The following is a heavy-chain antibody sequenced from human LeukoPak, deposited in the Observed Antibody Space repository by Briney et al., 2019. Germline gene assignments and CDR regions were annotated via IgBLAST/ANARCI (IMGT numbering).Heavy chain of an antibody. J-gene: IGHJ3*02. Sequence: GGSLRLSCGASGFTFSSYGMTWVRQAPGKGLEWVSTISGSGGSTYYADSVKGRFTISRDNSKNTLYLQMNSLRAEDTAVYYCARGLGSGRRAFDIWGQGTMVTVSS. CDR1: GFTFSSYG. CDR2: ISGSGGST. D-gene: IGHD3-10*01. V-gene: IGHV3-23*01. CDR3: ARGLGSGRRAFDI.